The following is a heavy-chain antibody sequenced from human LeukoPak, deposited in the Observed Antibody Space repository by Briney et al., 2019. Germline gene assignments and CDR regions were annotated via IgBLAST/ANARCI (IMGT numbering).Heavy chain of an antibody. CDR2: IYSDGST. CDR1: GFTFSSYS. D-gene: IGHD1-26*01. J-gene: IGHJ3*02. CDR3: ARELREHGVFDI. Sequence: GGSLRLSCAASGFTFSSYSMNWVRQAPGKGLEWVSEIYSDGSTYYAASVKGRFSISRDNSKNTVYLQMNSLRVEDTAVYYCARELREHGVFDIWGQGTMVTVSS. V-gene: IGHV3-53*01.